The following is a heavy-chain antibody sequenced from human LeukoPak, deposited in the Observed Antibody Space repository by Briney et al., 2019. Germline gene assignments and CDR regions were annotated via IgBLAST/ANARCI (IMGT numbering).Heavy chain of an antibody. V-gene: IGHV4-39*02. CDR2: IFYSGST. Sequence: KPSETLSLTCTVSGGSISSSSYYWGWIRQPPGKGLEWIGSIFYSGSTSYNPSLKSRVTLSVDTSKNHFSLKLSSVTAADTAVYYCARDGCSSNICHFDYWGQGTLVTVSS. CDR1: GGSISSSSYY. J-gene: IGHJ4*02. D-gene: IGHD2-2*01. CDR3: ARDGCSSNICHFDY.